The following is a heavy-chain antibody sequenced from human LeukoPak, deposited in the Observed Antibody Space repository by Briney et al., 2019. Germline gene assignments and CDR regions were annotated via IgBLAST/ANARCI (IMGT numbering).Heavy chain of an antibody. D-gene: IGHD3-10*02. CDR1: GFTFSNYW. Sequence: GGSLRLSCAASGFTFSNYWMSWVRQAPGTGLEWVANTNRDGSGKYYVDSVRGRFTISRDNAKNSLYLQMNSLRAEDTAVYYCAELGITMIGGVWGKGTTVTVSS. V-gene: IGHV3-7*01. CDR2: TNRDGSGK. CDR3: AELGITMIGGV. J-gene: IGHJ6*04.